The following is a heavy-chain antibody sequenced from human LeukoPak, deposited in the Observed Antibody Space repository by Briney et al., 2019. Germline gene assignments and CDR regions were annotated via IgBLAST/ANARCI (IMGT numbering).Heavy chain of an antibody. CDR1: GGSFSSYY. V-gene: IGHV4-59*08. J-gene: IGHJ4*02. D-gene: IGHD6-19*01. Sequence: SETLSLTCTVLGGSFSSYYWSWFRQPPGKGLEWVGYIYYRGSTNYNPSLKSRVTISVDTSKNQFSLKLSSVTAADTAVYYCARLSAVAGNWASDYWGQGTLVTVSS. CDR2: IYYRGST. CDR3: ARLSAVAGNWASDY.